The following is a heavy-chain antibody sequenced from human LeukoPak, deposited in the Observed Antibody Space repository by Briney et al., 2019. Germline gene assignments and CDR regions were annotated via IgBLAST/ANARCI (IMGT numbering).Heavy chain of an antibody. V-gene: IGHV1-46*01. CDR1: GYTFTSYY. CDR3: ARDRGYCSSTSCYSYYYYGMDV. D-gene: IGHD2-2*01. CDR2: INPSGGST. Sequence: GASVTVSCTASGYTFTSYYMHWVRQAPGQGLEWMGIINPSGGSTSYAQKFQGRVTMTRDTSTSTVYMELSSLRSEDTAVYYCARDRGYCSSTSCYSYYYYGMDVWGKGTTVTVSS. J-gene: IGHJ6*04.